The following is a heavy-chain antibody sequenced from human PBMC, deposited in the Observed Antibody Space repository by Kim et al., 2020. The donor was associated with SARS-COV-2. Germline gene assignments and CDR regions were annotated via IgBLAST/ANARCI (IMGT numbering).Heavy chain of an antibody. V-gene: IGHV3-23*01. CDR2: ISSSGCST. D-gene: IGHD2-2*01. J-gene: IGHJ4*02. CDR1: GFTFGTYA. CDR3: ARTRSCSSTSCYVDY. Sequence: GGSLRLSCVTSGFTFGTYAMSWVRQAPEKGLEWVSCISSSGCSTYYADSVQARFTISRDSSKNTLYLQMVSLRVDDPALYYFARTRSCSSTSCYVDYWGQGTLVTVSS.